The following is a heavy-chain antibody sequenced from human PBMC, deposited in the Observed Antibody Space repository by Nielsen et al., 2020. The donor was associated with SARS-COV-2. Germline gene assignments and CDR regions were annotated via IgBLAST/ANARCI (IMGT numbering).Heavy chain of an antibody. CDR3: ARDTIFGVVIYYFDY. V-gene: IGHV1-2*02. J-gene: IGHJ4*02. CDR1: GYTFTGYY. Sequence: ASVKVSCKASGYTFTGYYMHWVRQAPGQGLEWMGWINPNSGGTNCAQKFQGRVTMTRDTSISTAYMELSRLRSDDTAVYYCARDTIFGVVIYYFDYWGQGTLVTVSS. CDR2: INPNSGGT. D-gene: IGHD3-3*01.